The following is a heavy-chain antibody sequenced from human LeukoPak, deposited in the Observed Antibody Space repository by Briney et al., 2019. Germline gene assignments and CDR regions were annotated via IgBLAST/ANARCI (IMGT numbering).Heavy chain of an antibody. CDR3: ARVLDNDYDSSGYGY. D-gene: IGHD3-22*01. CDR1: GGTFSIYA. Sequence: SVNVSCKASGGTFSIYAISWVRQAPGQGLEWMGGIIPIFGTANYAQKFQGRVTITADESTSTAYMELSSLRSEDTAVYYCARVLDNDYDSSGYGYWGQGTLVTVSS. J-gene: IGHJ4*02. V-gene: IGHV1-69*13. CDR2: IIPIFGTA.